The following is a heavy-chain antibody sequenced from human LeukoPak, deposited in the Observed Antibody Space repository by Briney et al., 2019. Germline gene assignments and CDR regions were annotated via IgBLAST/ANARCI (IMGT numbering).Heavy chain of an antibody. Sequence: HPGGSLRLSCAASEFTFSSYWMSWVRQAPGKGLEWVADIKQDGSEKYYVDSVKGRFTISRDNAKSSLYLQVNSLRAEDTAVYYCARASETYYYDSSGYWGQGTLVTVSS. J-gene: IGHJ4*02. D-gene: IGHD3-22*01. CDR1: EFTFSSYW. CDR3: ARASETYYYDSSGY. CDR2: IKQDGSEK. V-gene: IGHV3-7*01.